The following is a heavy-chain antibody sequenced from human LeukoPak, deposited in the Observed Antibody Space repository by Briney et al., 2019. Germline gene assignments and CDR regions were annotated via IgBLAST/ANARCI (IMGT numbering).Heavy chain of an antibody. D-gene: IGHD3-10*01. CDR2: IIPIFGIA. V-gene: IGHV1-69*04. CDR1: GDTFSSYA. CDR3: GRLWFGESTFDY. Sequence: SVKVSCKASGDTFSSYAISWVRQAPGQGLEWMGRIIPIFGIANYAQKFQGRVTITADKSTSTAYMELSSLRSEDTAVYYCGRLWFGESTFDYWGQGTLVTVSS. J-gene: IGHJ4*02.